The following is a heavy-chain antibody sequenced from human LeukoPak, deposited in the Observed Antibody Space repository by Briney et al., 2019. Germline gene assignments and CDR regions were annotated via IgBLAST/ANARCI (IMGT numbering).Heavy chain of an antibody. CDR2: ISSSSSDI. CDR3: AGDRGGYCSGGSCYKYFDY. Sequence: PGGSLRLSCAASGFTFSSYSMNWVRQAPGKGLEWVSSISSSSSDIYYADSVKGRFTISRDNAKNTLYLQMNSLRAEDTAVYYCAGDRGGYCSGGSCYKYFDYWGQGTLVTVSS. CDR1: GFTFSSYS. V-gene: IGHV3-21*01. J-gene: IGHJ4*02. D-gene: IGHD2-15*01.